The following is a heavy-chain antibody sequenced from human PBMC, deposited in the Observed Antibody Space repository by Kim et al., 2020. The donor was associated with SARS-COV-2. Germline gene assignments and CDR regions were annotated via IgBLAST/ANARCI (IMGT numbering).Heavy chain of an antibody. CDR2: IKQDGSDQ. CDR3: ARDSGWNHPLDFFHFDY. Sequence: GGSLRLSCAASGFPFSIYRMSWVRQAPGKGLEWVAQIKQDGSDQFYVDSVKGRFTISRDNARNSLHLEMTRLRVEDTAMYYCARDSGWNHPLDFFHFDY. J-gene: IGHJ4*01. V-gene: IGHV3-7*01. CDR1: GFPFSIYR. D-gene: IGHD1-1*01.